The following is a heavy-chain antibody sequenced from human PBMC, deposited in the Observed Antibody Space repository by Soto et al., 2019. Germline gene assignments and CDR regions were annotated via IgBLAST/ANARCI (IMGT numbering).Heavy chain of an antibody. CDR1: GFTFSSFG. D-gene: IGHD3-10*01. CDR3: ARDQTADFRGPFDY. CDR2: IWSDGSNK. J-gene: IGHJ4*02. V-gene: IGHV3-33*01. Sequence: GGSLRLSCAASGFTFSSFGLHWVRQAPGKGLEWVAIIWSDGSNKYYIDSVKGRFTISRDNSKNTLYLQMNSLRAEDTAVYYCARDQTADFRGPFDYWGQGALVTVSS.